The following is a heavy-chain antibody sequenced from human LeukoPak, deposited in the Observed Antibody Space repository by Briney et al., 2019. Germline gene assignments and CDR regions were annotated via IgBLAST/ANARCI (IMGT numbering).Heavy chain of an antibody. CDR1: GFTFSTYS. D-gene: IGHD3-3*01. J-gene: IGHJ4*02. V-gene: IGHV3-48*01. Sequence: PGGSPRLSCAASGFTFSTYSMNWVRQAPGKGLEWLSYISSSSRTIYYADSVRGRFTISRDNAKSSLYLQVNSLRAEDTAVYYCARAADFWSGYFTAIGLWGQGTLVTVSS. CDR2: ISSSSRTI. CDR3: ARAADFWSGYFTAIGL.